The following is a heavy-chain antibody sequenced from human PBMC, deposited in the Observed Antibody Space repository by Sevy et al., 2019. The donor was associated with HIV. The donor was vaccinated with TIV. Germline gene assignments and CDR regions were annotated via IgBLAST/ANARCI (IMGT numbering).Heavy chain of an antibody. CDR3: VKEETAPYFDC. V-gene: IGHV3-23*01. CDR1: GFTFSTYA. Sequence: GGSLRLSCAASGFTFSTYAVSRVRQAPGKGLEWVAALNGDRTYYAGSVKGRFTISRDNPKNTVYLQVNSLRVEDTALYYCVKEETAPYFDCWGQGTLVTVSS. J-gene: IGHJ4*02. D-gene: IGHD2-21*02. CDR2: LNGDRT.